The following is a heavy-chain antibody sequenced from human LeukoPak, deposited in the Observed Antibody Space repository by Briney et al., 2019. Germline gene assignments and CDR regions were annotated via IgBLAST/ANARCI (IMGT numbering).Heavy chain of an antibody. CDR1: GFTVSSNY. D-gene: IGHD2-15*01. CDR2: IYTGGST. J-gene: IGHJ4*02. Sequence: GGSLRLSCAVSGFTVSSNYMSGVRQAPGKGRDGVSVIYTGGSTYYADSVKGRFTISRDNSKNTLYLQMNSLRAEDTAVYYCARDRGWGYSDYWGQGTLVTVSS. CDR3: ARDRGWGYSDY. V-gene: IGHV3-53*01.